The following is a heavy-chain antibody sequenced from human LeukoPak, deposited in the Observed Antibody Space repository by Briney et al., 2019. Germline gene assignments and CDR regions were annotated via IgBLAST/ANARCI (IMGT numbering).Heavy chain of an antibody. CDR3: ARGSSGYYFFDN. CDR1: GYTLSSYY. CDR2: FHPSGGST. V-gene: IGHV1-46*01. D-gene: IGHD3-22*01. Sequence: ASVKVSCKASGYTLSSYYMHWVRQAPGQGLEWMGIFHPSGGSTSYPQKFQGRVTMTRDTSTSTVYMELSSLRSEDTAVYYCARGSSGYYFFDNWGQGTLVTVSS. J-gene: IGHJ4*02.